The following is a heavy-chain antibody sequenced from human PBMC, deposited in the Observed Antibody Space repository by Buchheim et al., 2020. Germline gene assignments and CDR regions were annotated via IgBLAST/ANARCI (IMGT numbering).Heavy chain of an antibody. V-gene: IGHV3-7*01. J-gene: IGHJ4*02. CDR3: ARDRRGIMVGVTRRPYGIVDF. Sequence: EVQLVESGGGLVQPGGSLRLSCAASAFTFSTYLMSWVRQAPGKGLDWVATIKQDGSEKYYVDSVKGRFTISRDNAKDSLYLQMHSLRAEDTALYYCARDRRGIMVGVTRRPYGIVDFWGQGTL. D-gene: IGHD1-26*01. CDR1: AFTFSTYL. CDR2: IKQDGSEK.